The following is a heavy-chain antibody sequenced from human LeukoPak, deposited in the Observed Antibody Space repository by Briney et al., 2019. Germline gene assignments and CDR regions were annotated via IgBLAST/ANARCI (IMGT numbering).Heavy chain of an antibody. J-gene: IGHJ4*02. CDR1: GFTFSSYA. D-gene: IGHD3-22*01. Sequence: GGSLRLSCAASGFTFSSYAMSWVRQAPGKGLEWVSAISGSGGSTYYADSVKGRFTISRDNSKNTLYLQTNSLRAEDTAVYYCAKGVNYYDSSGYKYYFDYWGQGTLVTVSS. CDR2: ISGSGGST. CDR3: AKGVNYYDSSGYKYYFDY. V-gene: IGHV3-23*01.